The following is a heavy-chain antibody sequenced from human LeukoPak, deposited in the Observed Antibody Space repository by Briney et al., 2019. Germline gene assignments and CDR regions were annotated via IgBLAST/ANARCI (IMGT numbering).Heavy chain of an antibody. CDR1: GFTFSSYA. CDR2: IWYDGSNK. J-gene: IGHJ6*02. V-gene: IGHV3-33*08. Sequence: PTGGSLRLSCAASGFTFSSYAMSWVRQAPGKGLEWVAVIWYDGSNKYYADSVKGRFTISRDNSKNTLYLQMNSLRAEDTAVYYCARGQPYYYYGMDVWGQGTTVTVSS. CDR3: ARGQPYYYYGMDV.